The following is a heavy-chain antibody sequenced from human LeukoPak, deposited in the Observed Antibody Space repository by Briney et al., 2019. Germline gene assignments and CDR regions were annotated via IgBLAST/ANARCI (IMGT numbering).Heavy chain of an antibody. D-gene: IGHD1-26*01. Sequence: QPGRSLRLSCAASGFTFSSYGMHWVRQAPGKGLEWVAVISYDGSNKNYADSVKGRFTISRDNSKNTLYLQMNSLRAEDTAVYYCAKIPQGGTAGTYFDYWGQGTLVTVSS. V-gene: IGHV3-30*18. J-gene: IGHJ4*02. CDR2: ISYDGSNK. CDR1: GFTFSSYG. CDR3: AKIPQGGTAGTYFDY.